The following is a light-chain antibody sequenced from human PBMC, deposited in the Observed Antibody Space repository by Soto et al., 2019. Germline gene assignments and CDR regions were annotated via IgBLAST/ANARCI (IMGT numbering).Light chain of an antibody. CDR3: QQRNIWPPVT. CDR1: ESVSSY. CDR2: GAF. Sequence: EILLPQRPATLPLSPGEKAALSCRASESVSSYLAWHKPKPGQAPMLLIYGAFNRATGIPARFSGSGSGTDFTLTINSLEPEDFAVYYCQQRNIWPPVTFGQGTRLEI. V-gene: IGKV3-11*01. J-gene: IGKJ5*01.